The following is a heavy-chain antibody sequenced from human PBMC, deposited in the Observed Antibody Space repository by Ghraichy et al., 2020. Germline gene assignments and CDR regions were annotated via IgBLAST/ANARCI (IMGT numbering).Heavy chain of an antibody. D-gene: IGHD1-26*01. V-gene: IGHV4-59*08. CDR3: ARHGGSGSYYEVDY. Sequence: SETLSLTCTVSGGSISSYYWSWIRQPPGKGLEWIGYIYYSGSTNYNPSLKSRVTISVDTSKNQFSLKLSSVTAADTAVYYCARHGGSGSYYEVDYWGQGTLVTVSS. CDR2: IYYSGST. CDR1: GGSISSYY. J-gene: IGHJ4*02.